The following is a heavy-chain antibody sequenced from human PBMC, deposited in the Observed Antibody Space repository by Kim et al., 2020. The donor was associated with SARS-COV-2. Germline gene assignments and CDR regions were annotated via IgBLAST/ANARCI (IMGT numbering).Heavy chain of an antibody. CDR2: ISYDGSNK. CDR1: GFTFSSYG. V-gene: IGHV3-30*18. D-gene: IGHD3-10*01. CDR3: AKRGAGRKGDY. Sequence: GGSLRLSCAASGFTFSSYGMHWVRQAPGKGLEWVAVISYDGSNKYYADSVKGRYTISRDNSKNTLYLQMNSLRAEDTAVYYCAKRGAGRKGDYWGQGTLV. J-gene: IGHJ4*02.